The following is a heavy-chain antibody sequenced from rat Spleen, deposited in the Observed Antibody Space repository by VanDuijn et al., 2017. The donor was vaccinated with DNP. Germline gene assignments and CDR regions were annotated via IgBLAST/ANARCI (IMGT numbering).Heavy chain of an antibody. Sequence: EVQLVESGGGLVQPGRSLKLSCVASGFTFNNYNLAWVRQAPKKGMEWVATISNTGNNTYYSDSVQGRFTVSRDNAKSTLYLQMDSLRSEDTAAYYCARPDYWGQGVMVTVSS. CDR2: ISNTGNNT. V-gene: IGHV5-7*01. CDR1: GFTFNNYN. J-gene: IGHJ2*01. CDR3: ARPDY.